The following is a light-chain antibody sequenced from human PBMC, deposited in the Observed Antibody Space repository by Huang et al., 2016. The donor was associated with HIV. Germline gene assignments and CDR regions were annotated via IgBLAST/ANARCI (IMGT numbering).Light chain of an antibody. V-gene: IGKV2-24*01. CDR2: TVS. J-gene: IGKJ3*01. Sequence: DIVMTQTPLSSPVTLGQSASISCRSSQSLVHSDGNTYLSWLHQRPGQPPRHLIYTVSYRFSGVPDRFSGSGAGTDFTLKINKVQPEDVGVYYCMQATQFPFTFGPGTELDLK. CDR3: MQATQFPFT. CDR1: QSLVHSDGNTY.